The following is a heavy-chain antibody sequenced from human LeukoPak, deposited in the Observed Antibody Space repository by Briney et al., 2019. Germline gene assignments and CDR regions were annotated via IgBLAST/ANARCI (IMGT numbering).Heavy chain of an antibody. Sequence: GGSLRLSCAASGFTFSSHGMHWVRQAPGKGLEWVAVIWYDGSNKYYADSVKGRFTISRDNSKNTLYLQMNSLRAEDTAVYYCARGPVTTRAFDYWGQGTLVTVSS. CDR3: ARGPVTTRAFDY. J-gene: IGHJ4*02. V-gene: IGHV3-33*01. D-gene: IGHD4-11*01. CDR1: GFTFSSHG. CDR2: IWYDGSNK.